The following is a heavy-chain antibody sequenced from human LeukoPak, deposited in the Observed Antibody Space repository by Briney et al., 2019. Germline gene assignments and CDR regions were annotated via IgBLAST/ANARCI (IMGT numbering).Heavy chain of an antibody. Sequence: PSETLSLTCTVPGGSLSSSSYYWGWIRQPPGKGLEWIGSIYYSGSTYYNPSLKSRVTISVDTSKNQFSLKLSSVTAAYTAVYYCMWMLTVFDYWGQGTLVTVSS. CDR3: MWMLTVFDY. J-gene: IGHJ4*02. V-gene: IGHV4-39*01. CDR1: GGSLSSSSYY. D-gene: IGHD3-16*01. CDR2: IYYSGST.